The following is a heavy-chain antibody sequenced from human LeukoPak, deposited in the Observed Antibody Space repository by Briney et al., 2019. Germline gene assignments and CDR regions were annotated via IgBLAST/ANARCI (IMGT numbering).Heavy chain of an antibody. CDR3: ARRAAAGTRIFDY. D-gene: IGHD6-13*01. CDR1: GGSFRGYY. Sequence: SETLSLTCAVYGGSFRGYYWSWIRQPPGKGLEWIGEINHSGSTNYNPSLKSRVTISVDTSKNQFSLKLSSVTAADTAVYYCARRAAAGTRIFDYWGQGTLVTVSS. CDR2: INHSGST. V-gene: IGHV4-34*01. J-gene: IGHJ4*02.